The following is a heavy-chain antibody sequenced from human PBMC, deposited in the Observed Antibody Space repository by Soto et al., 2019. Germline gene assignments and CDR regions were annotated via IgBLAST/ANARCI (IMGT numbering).Heavy chain of an antibody. CDR1: GGSISSYY. V-gene: IGHV4-59*01. Sequence: SGTLSLTWTASGGSISSYYRSWIRQPPGKGLEWIGYINCSGSTNYNPSLKSRVTISVDTSKNQFSLKLSSVTAADTAVYCCAGDNMGRSTIPRYYYYYYGMDVWGQGTTVTVSS. CDR2: INCSGST. J-gene: IGHJ6*02. D-gene: IGHD1-1*01. CDR3: AGDNMGRSTIPRYYYYYYGMDV.